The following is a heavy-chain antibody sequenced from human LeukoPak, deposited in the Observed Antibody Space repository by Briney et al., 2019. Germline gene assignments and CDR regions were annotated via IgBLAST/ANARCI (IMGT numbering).Heavy chain of an antibody. Sequence: SETLSLTCAVYGGSFSGYYWSWIRQPPGKGLEWIGEINHSGSTNYNPSLKSRVTISVDTSKNQFSLKLSSVTAADTAVYYCARGKDYYDSSGLLNWGQGTLVTVSS. CDR3: ARGKDYYDSSGLLN. V-gene: IGHV4-34*01. CDR2: INHSGST. CDR1: GGSFSGYY. J-gene: IGHJ4*02. D-gene: IGHD3-22*01.